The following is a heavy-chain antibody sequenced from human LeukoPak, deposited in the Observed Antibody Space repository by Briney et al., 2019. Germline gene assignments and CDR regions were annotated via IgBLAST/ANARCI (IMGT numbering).Heavy chain of an antibody. CDR2: INHSGST. CDR1: GGAFSGYY. CDR3: AGHGFYGSGSSDSYFDP. V-gene: IGHV4-34*01. Sequence: PSEPLSLTCAVYGGAFSGYYWSWIRQPPGKGLEGIGEINHSGSTNYNPSLKSRVTISVDTSKNQFSLKLSSVTAADTAVYYCAGHGFYGSGSSDSYFDPWGQGTLVTVSS. D-gene: IGHD3-10*01. J-gene: IGHJ5*02.